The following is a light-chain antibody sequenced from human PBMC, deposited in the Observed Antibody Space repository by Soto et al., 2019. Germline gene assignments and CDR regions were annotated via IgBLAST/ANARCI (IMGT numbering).Light chain of an antibody. J-gene: IGKJ3*01. V-gene: IGKV3-11*01. CDR3: QQRSYWAT. CDR2: DAS. Sequence: EIVLTQSPATLSLSPGERATLSCRASQSVSSYLAWYQQKPGQAPRLLIYDASTRATGIPARFSGSGSGTDFTLIISSLEPEDFAVYYCQQRSYWATFGRGTKVDIK. CDR1: QSVSSY.